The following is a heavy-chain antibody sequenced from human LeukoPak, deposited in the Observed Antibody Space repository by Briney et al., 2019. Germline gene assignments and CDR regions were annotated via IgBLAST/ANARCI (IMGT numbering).Heavy chain of an antibody. Sequence: ASVKVSCKASGYTFTGYYMHWVRQAPGQGLEWMGWINPNSGGANYAQKFQGRVTMTRDTSISTAYMELSRLRSDDTAVYYCARLASAWVVDVPWDYWGQGTLVTVSS. J-gene: IGHJ4*02. D-gene: IGHD2-15*01. CDR3: ARLASAWVVDVPWDY. CDR1: GYTFTGYY. V-gene: IGHV1-2*02. CDR2: INPNSGGA.